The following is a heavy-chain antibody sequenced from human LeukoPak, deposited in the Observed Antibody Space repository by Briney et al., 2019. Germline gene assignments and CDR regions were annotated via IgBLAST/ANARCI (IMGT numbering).Heavy chain of an antibody. CDR2: INHSGST. CDR3: ARGRAAAGLNPLLDY. D-gene: IGHD6-13*01. CDR1: GGSFSGYY. V-gene: IGHV4-34*01. J-gene: IGHJ4*02. Sequence: SETLSLTCAVYGGSFSGYYWSWIRQPPGKGLEWIREINHSGSTNYNPSLKSRVTISVDTSKNQFSLKLSSVTAADTAVYYCARGRAAAGLNPLLDYWGQGTLVTVSS.